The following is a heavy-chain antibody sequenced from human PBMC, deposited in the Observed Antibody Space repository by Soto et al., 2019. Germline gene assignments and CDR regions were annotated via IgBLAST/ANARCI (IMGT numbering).Heavy chain of an antibody. Sequence: SETLSLTCAVAGGSLSGYYWSWIRQPPGKGLEWIGEVKDGGHTNYSPSLRGRVTISSDTSNNQFSLRLNSVTAADTGVYYCARGQEGVVATHWDQGSLVTVSS. CDR3: ARGQEGVVATH. CDR2: VKDGGHT. V-gene: IGHV4-34*01. J-gene: IGHJ4*02. CDR1: GGSLSGYY. D-gene: IGHD5-12*01.